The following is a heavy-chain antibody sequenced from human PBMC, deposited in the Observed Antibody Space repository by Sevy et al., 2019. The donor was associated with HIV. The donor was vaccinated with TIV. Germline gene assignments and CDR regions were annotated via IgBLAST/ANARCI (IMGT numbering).Heavy chain of an antibody. D-gene: IGHD3-10*01. V-gene: IGHV4-61*01. CDR1: GGSVSSGSYY. CDR3: ARAYGSGSSLSAYFDF. CDR2: IYYSGST. Sequence: SETLSLTCTVSGGSVSSGSYYWSWIRQPPGKGLEWIGYIYYSGSTNYNPSLKSRVTISVDTSKNQFSLKLSSVTAADTAVYYCARAYGSGSSLSAYFDFWGQRTLVTVSS. J-gene: IGHJ4*02.